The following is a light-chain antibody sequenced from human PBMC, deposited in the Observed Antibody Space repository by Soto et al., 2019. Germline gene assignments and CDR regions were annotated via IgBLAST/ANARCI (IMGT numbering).Light chain of an antibody. V-gene: IGLV2-8*01. Sequence: QSALAQPPSASGSPGQSVTISCTGSGSDIGAYNFVSWYQQHPGKAPKLLIFGVTERPSGVPDRFSGSKSGNTASLTVSGLKADYEAVYYCYSYAGRNIWVFGGGTKLTVL. CDR1: GSDIGAYNF. CDR2: GVT. J-gene: IGLJ3*02. CDR3: YSYAGRNIWV.